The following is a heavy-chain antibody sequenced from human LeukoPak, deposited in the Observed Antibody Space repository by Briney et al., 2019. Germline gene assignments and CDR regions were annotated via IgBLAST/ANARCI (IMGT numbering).Heavy chain of an antibody. D-gene: IGHD2-15*01. CDR3: ARGYCSGGSCYGFDY. J-gene: IGHJ4*02. V-gene: IGHV5-51*01. Sequence: GASLKISCKGSGYSFTSYWIGWVRQMPGKGLEWMGIIYPGDSDTRYSPSFQGKVTISADKSISTAYLQWSSLKASDTAMYYCARGYCSGGSCYGFDYWGQGTLVTVSS. CDR2: IYPGDSDT. CDR1: GYSFTSYW.